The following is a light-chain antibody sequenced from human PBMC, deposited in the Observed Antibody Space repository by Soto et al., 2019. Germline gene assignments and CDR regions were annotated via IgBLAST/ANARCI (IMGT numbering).Light chain of an antibody. J-gene: IGKJ1*01. Sequence: DIHMTQSPSTLSSSVGDRVTITCRASQSISIWLAWYQQKPGRAPNLLIYGTSSLESGVPSRFSGSGSGTEFTLTISRLQPDDFAAYYCQHYNDSSWTFGHGTKVEIK. V-gene: IGKV1-5*03. CDR2: GTS. CDR3: QHYNDSSWT. CDR1: QSISIW.